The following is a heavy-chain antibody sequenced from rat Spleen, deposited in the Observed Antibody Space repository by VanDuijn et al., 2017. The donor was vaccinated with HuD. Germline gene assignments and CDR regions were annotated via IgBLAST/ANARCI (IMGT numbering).Heavy chain of an antibody. CDR3: ARGIYYYDGTYYPDY. V-gene: IGHV3-3*01. J-gene: IGHJ2*01. Sequence: EVQLQESGPGLVKPSQSLSLTCSVTGYSITSSYRWNWIRKFPGNKLEWMGYINSEGNTNYNPSLKSRISITRDTSKNQFFLQVNSVTTEDTATYYCARGIYYYDGTYYPDYWGQGVMVTVSS. CDR1: GYSITSSYR. CDR2: INSEGNT. D-gene: IGHD1-12*02.